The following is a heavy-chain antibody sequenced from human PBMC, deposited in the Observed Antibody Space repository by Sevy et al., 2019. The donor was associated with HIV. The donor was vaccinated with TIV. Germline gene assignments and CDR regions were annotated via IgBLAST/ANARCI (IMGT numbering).Heavy chain of an antibody. CDR1: GFTFNSYS. CDR3: ARGSPYYYGSGSSDRFDP. V-gene: IGHV3-21*01. CDR2: ISSSSSYI. D-gene: IGHD3-10*01. Sequence: GGSLRLSCAASGFTFNSYSMNWVRQAPGKGLEWVSPISSSSSYIYYADSVKGRFTISRDNAKNSLYLQMNSLRAEDTAVYYCARGSPYYYGSGSSDRFDPWGQGTLVTVSS. J-gene: IGHJ5*02.